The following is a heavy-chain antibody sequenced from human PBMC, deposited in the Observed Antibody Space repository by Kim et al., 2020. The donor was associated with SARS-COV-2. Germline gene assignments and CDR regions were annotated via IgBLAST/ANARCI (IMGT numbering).Heavy chain of an antibody. D-gene: IGHD4-17*01. J-gene: IGHJ4*02. Sequence: KYNPSLQSRVTISVDTSKNQLSLILTSVTSADTAMYYCAGHSGDFRPNDYWGQGALVTVSS. CDR3: AGHSGDFRPNDY. V-gene: IGHV4-59*08.